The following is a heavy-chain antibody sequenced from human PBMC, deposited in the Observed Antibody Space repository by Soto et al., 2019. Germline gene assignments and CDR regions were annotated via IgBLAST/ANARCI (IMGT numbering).Heavy chain of an antibody. J-gene: IGHJ6*02. CDR3: AIPAAIRHYYYYYGMDV. V-gene: IGHV1-69*13. Sequence: GASVKVSCKASGGTFSSYAISWVRQAPGQGLEWMGGIIPIFGTANYAQKFQGRVTITADESTSTAYMELSSLRSEDTAVYYCAIPAAIRHYYYYYGMDVWGQGTTVTVSS. CDR2: IIPIFGTA. CDR1: GGTFSSYA. D-gene: IGHD2-2*02.